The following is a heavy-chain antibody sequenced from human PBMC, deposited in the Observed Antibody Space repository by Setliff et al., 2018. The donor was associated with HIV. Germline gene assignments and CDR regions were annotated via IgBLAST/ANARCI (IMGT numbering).Heavy chain of an antibody. D-gene: IGHD5-12*01. CDR2: ITPYNANT. CDR3: ASGRGDGYNYFAFDI. J-gene: IGHJ3*02. CDR1: GYPFTYRY. Sequence: ASVKVSCKASGYPFTYRYLHWVRQAPGQALGWMGWITPYNANTNYAQKFQDRVTMTSDRSMSTAYMDLSSLRSEDTAMYYCASGRGDGYNYFAFDIWGQGTVVTVSS. V-gene: IGHV1-45*02.